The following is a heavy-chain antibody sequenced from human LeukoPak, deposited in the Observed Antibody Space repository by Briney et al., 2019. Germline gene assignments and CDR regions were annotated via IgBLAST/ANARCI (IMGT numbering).Heavy chain of an antibody. V-gene: IGHV4-39*07. CDR2: IFYSGST. Sequence: SETLSLTCTVSGGSISTSNYYWGWIRQPPGKGLEWIGNIFYSGSTYYGPSLKSRLTISLDTSRNQFSLKLNSVTAADTAVYYCAREFSAAGPVYYYYYMDVWGKGTTVTVSS. CDR1: GGSISTSNYY. D-gene: IGHD6-13*01. J-gene: IGHJ6*03. CDR3: AREFSAAGPVYYYYYMDV.